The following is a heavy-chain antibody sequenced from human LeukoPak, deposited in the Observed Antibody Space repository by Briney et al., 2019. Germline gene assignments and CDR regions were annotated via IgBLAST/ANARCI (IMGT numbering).Heavy chain of an antibody. V-gene: IGHV3-30*18. CDR1: GFTFSNYG. J-gene: IGHJ4*02. CDR2: ISYDGSNK. CDR3: AKDHGRPSGWFDY. Sequence: HPGRSLRLSCAASGFTFSNYGMHWVRQAPGKGLEWVAVISYDGSNKYYADSVKGRFTISRDDSKNTLYLQMNSLRAEDTAVYYCAKDHGRPSGWFDYWGQGTLVTVSS. D-gene: IGHD6-19*01.